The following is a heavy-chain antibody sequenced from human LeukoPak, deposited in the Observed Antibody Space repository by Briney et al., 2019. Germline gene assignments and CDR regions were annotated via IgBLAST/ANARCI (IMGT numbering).Heavy chain of an antibody. Sequence: PSETLSLTCAVYGGSFSGYYWSWIRQPPGKGLEWIGEINHSGSTNYNPSLESRVTISVDTSKNQFSLKLSSVTAADTAVYYCARGRWTGYCSSTSCPTRRVFDYWGQGTLVTVSS. CDR2: INHSGST. CDR3: ARGRWTGYCSSTSCPTRRVFDY. J-gene: IGHJ4*02. CDR1: GGSFSGYY. V-gene: IGHV4-34*01. D-gene: IGHD2-2*01.